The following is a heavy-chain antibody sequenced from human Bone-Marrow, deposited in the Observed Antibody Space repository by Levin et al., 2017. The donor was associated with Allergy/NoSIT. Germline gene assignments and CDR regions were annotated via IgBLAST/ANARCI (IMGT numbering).Heavy chain of an antibody. CDR3: ASPHYYDSSGYYNLNYYFDY. Sequence: ASVKVSCKASGYTFTSYDINWVRQATGQGLEWMGWMNPNSGNTGYAQKFQGRVTMTRNTSISTAYMELSSLRSEDTAVYYCASPHYYDSSGYYNLNYYFDYWGQGTLVTVSS. CDR1: GYTFTSYD. J-gene: IGHJ4*02. D-gene: IGHD3-22*01. CDR2: MNPNSGNT. V-gene: IGHV1-8*01.